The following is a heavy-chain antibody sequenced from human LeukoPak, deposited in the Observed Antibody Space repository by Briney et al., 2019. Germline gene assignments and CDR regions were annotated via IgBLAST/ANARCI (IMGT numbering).Heavy chain of an antibody. J-gene: IGHJ5*02. Sequence: GGSLRLSCAASGFTFSSYAMSWVRQAPGKGLEWVSAISGSGDSTYYADSVKGRFTISRDNSKNTLYLHMNSLRAEDTAVYYCAKPPMITVTTRWFDPWGQGTLVTVSS. V-gene: IGHV3-23*01. D-gene: IGHD4-17*01. CDR1: GFTFSSYA. CDR3: AKPPMITVTTRWFDP. CDR2: ISGSGDST.